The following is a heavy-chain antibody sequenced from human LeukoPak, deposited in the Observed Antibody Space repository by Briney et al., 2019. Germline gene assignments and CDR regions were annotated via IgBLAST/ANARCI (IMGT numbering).Heavy chain of an antibody. Sequence: GGSLRLSCAASGLTFSSYAMSWVRQAPGKGLEWVSAISGSGGSTYYADSVKGRFTISRDNSKNTLYLQMNSLRAEDTAVYYCAKEGRYYDFWSGYYTLVLPLNYWGQGTLVTVSS. CDR3: AKEGRYYDFWSGYYTLVLPLNY. V-gene: IGHV3-23*01. D-gene: IGHD3-3*01. J-gene: IGHJ4*02. CDR1: GLTFSSYA. CDR2: ISGSGGST.